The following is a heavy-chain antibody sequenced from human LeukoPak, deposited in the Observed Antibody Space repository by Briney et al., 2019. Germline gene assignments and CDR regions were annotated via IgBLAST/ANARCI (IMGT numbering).Heavy chain of an antibody. CDR1: GVTVRRIY. Sequence: GGCLRLSCAASGVTVRRIYTRCGRDAPGRGLGWVSVIYSGGSTYYADSVKGRFTISRDNSKNTLYLQMNSLRAEDTAVYYCASSAARTRFSYYYYGMDVWGQGTTVTVSS. D-gene: IGHD6-6*01. CDR2: IYSGGST. J-gene: IGHJ6*02. V-gene: IGHV3-53*05. CDR3: ASSAARTRFSYYYYGMDV.